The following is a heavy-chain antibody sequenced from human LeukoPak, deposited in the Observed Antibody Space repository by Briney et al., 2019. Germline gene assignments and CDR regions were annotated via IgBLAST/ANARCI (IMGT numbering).Heavy chain of an antibody. Sequence: PSETLSPTCTVSGGSISSGDSYWRWIRQPPGKGLEWFGYIYYSGSTYYNPSLPIRVTISVDTSTNQFSLKLRSVNAADTAVYYCARESTNYHFWSRYHEKYYFDYWGQGTLVTVSA. D-gene: IGHD3-3*01. CDR3: ARESTNYHFWSRYHEKYYFDY. J-gene: IGHJ4*02. V-gene: IGHV4-30-4*08. CDR2: IYYSGST. CDR1: GGSISSGDSY.